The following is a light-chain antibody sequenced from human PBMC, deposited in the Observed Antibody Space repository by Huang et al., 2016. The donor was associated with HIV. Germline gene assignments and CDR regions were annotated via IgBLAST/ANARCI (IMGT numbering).Light chain of an antibody. CDR3: QQYYTSPT. V-gene: IGKV1-NL1*01. J-gene: IGKJ1*01. CDR1: PGISNS. CDR2: STS. Sequence: SSLSAFVGDTVTITCRASPGISNSVAWYQQKPGKAPKLLLYSTSRVESGVPSRFRGGGSGTDYTLTINSLQPDDFATYYCQQYYTSPTFGQGSKVEIK.